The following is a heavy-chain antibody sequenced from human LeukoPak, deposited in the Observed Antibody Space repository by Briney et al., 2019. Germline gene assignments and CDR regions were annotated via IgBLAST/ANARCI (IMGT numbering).Heavy chain of an antibody. Sequence: GASVKVSCKTSGYTFTDYYIHWVRQAPGQGLEWMGWMNPNSGNTGYAQKFQGRVTITRNTSISTAYMELSSLRSEDTAVYYCARPATYDPNAFDIWGQGTMVTVSS. J-gene: IGHJ3*02. D-gene: IGHD5-12*01. CDR1: GYTFTDYY. CDR2: MNPNSGNT. CDR3: ARPATYDPNAFDI. V-gene: IGHV1-8*03.